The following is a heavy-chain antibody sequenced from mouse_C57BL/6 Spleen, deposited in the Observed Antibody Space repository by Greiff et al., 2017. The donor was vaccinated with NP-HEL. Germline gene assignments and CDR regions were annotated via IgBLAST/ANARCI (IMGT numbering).Heavy chain of an antibody. J-gene: IGHJ2*01. CDR2: ISSGGDYI. CDR1: GFTFSSYA. V-gene: IGHV5-9-1*02. Sequence: EVKLVESGEGLVKPGGSLKLSCAASGFTFSSYAMSWVRQTPEKRLEWVAYISSGGDYIYYADTVKGRFTISRDNARNTLYLQMSSLKSEDTAMYYCTRGDYGSRGYFDYWGQGTTLTVSS. D-gene: IGHD1-1*01. CDR3: TRGDYGSRGYFDY.